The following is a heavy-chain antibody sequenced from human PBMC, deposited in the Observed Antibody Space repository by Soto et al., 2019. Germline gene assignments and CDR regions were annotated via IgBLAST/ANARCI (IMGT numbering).Heavy chain of an antibody. D-gene: IGHD3-10*01. Sequence: SGPTLVNPTQTLTLTCTFSGFSLSTSGMCVSWIRQPPGKALEWLARIDWDDDKYYSTSLKTRPTISKDTSKNQVVLTMTNMDPVDTATYYCARISRSTMVRGVIHYHYYMDVWGKGTTVTVSS. J-gene: IGHJ6*03. CDR2: IDWDDDK. CDR3: ARISRSTMVRGVIHYHYYMDV. CDR1: GFSLSTSGMC. V-gene: IGHV2-70*11.